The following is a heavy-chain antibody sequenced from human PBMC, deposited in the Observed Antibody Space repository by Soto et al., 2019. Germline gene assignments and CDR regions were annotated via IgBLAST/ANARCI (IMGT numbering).Heavy chain of an antibody. CDR3: TRDPLTYYDFWSGSLVFLYYGMDV. J-gene: IGHJ6*01. CDR1: GYTFTGYY. D-gene: IGHD3-3*01. Sequence: QVQLVQSGAEVKKPGASVKVSCKASGYTFTGYYMHWVRQAPGQGLEWMGWINPNSGGTNYAQKFQGRVTMTSDTSISTAYMELSRLRSDDTAVYYCTRDPLTYYDFWSGSLVFLYYGMDVW. V-gene: IGHV1-2*02. CDR2: INPNSGGT.